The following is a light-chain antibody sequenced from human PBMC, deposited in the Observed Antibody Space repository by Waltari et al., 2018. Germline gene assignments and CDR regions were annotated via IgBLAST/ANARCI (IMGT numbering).Light chain of an antibody. Sequence: DIQLTQSLSSLSASVGDSVTLTCQASQDINTRLDWYQQKAGKAPKVLIYGTSSLEIGVPSRFSGSGSGTDFIFTISSLQPEDIAAYYCQQYDNLPYTFGQGTKLEI. J-gene: IGKJ2*01. CDR2: GTS. CDR3: QQYDNLPYT. V-gene: IGKV1-33*01. CDR1: QDINTR.